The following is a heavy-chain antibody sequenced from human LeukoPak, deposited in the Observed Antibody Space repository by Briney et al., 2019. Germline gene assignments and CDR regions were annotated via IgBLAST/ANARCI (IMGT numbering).Heavy chain of an antibody. D-gene: IGHD5-24*01. CDR2: INPNSGGT. Sequence: ASVKVSCKASGGTFSSCAISWVRQAPGQGLEWMGWINPNSGGTNYAQKFQGRVTMTRDTSISTAYMELSRLRSDDTAVYYCARSYAVNGYNYGYWGQGTLVTVSS. V-gene: IGHV1-2*02. CDR3: ARSYAVNGYNYGY. J-gene: IGHJ4*02. CDR1: GGTFSSCA.